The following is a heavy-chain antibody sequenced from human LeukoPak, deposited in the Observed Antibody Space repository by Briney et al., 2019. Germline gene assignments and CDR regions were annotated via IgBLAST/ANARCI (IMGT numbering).Heavy chain of an antibody. D-gene: IGHD6-19*01. J-gene: IGHJ4*02. CDR1: GFTFSNYI. Sequence: GGSLRLSCAASGFTFSNYIMHWVRQAPGKGLEYVSAISNNGGNTYYAASVKGRFTISRDNSKNTLYLQMGSLTAEDRAVYYCARGRISSGWYCDYWGQGNQVTVSS. CDR3: ARGRISSGWYCDY. V-gene: IGHV3-64*02. CDR2: ISNNGGNT.